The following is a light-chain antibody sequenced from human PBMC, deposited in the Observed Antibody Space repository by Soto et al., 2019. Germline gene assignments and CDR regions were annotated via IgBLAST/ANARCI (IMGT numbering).Light chain of an antibody. V-gene: IGKV3-20*01. CDR1: QSVSSDS. Sequence: EIVLTQSPGTLSLSPGERATLSCRASQSVSSDSLAWYQQRPGQAPRLLIYAASSRATGIPDRFSSSGSGTDFTLTISRLAPEDFALYFCQQYSDSLGTFGQGTKVDIK. CDR3: QQYSDSLGT. J-gene: IGKJ1*01. CDR2: AAS.